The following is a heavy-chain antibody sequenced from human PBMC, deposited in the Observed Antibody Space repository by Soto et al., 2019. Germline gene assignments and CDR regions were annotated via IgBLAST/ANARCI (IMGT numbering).Heavy chain of an antibody. V-gene: IGHV3-23*01. CDR2: TSGSGGST. J-gene: IGHJ6*02. CDR3: AKSTDQFYFYYPMDV. CDR1: GFTFSSYA. Sequence: GGSLRLSCAASGFTFSSYAVSWVRQAPGKGLEWVSATSGSGGSTFYGDSVKGRFTISRDNPKNTLYMQMNSLRAEDTAVYYCAKSTDQFYFYYPMDVWGQGTTVTVSS.